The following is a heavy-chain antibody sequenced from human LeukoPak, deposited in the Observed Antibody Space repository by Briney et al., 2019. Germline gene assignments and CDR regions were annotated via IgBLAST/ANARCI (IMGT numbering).Heavy chain of an antibody. J-gene: IGHJ4*02. D-gene: IGHD2-2*02. CDR3: ARDYGGFCTSDNCYRTIFDY. CDR1: GDTFTGYY. CDR2: INPNSGGA. V-gene: IGHV1-2*02. Sequence: ASVKVSCKASGDTFTGYYMHWVRQAPGQGLEWMGWINPNSGGANYAQKFQGRVTMTRDTSISTAYMDLSSLRSDDTAVYYCARDYGGFCTSDNCYRTIFDYWGQGTLVTVSS.